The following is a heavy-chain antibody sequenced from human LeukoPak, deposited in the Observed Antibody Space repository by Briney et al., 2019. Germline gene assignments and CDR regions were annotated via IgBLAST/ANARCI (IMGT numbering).Heavy chain of an antibody. CDR2: ISDSGGVT. V-gene: IGHV3-23*01. J-gene: IGHJ4*02. Sequence: GGSLRLSCAATGFTFSSYAMSWVRQAPGKGLEWVSTISDSGGVTYYPDSVRGRFTISRDNSKNTLHLQMDSLRAEDTAIYYCAKWPEGATPKFHYWGQGTLVTVSS. CDR3: AKWPEGATPKFHY. CDR1: GFTFSSYA. D-gene: IGHD1-26*01.